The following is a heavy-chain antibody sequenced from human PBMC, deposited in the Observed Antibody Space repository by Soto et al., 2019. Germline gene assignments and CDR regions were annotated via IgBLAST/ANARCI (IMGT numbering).Heavy chain of an antibody. V-gene: IGHV4-39*02. J-gene: IGHJ4*02. Sequence: SETLSLTCTVSGGSISSSSYYWGWIRQPPGKGLEWIRSIYYRGSTYYNPPLKSRVTISGATSKNLFSLMLSSVTAADTAVYYCAIGGAIAVAGSFDYWGQGTLVTVSS. D-gene: IGHD6-19*01. CDR2: IYYRGST. CDR3: AIGGAIAVAGSFDY. CDR1: GGSISSSSYY.